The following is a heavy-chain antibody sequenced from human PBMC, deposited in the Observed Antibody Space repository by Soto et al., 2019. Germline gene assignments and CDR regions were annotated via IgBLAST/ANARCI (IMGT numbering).Heavy chain of an antibody. CDR1: GGYISSGYF. CDR3: ARFAKEENPKRESWYAFYI. CDR2: IYYSGGT. Sequence: PSETLSLTCTVSGGYISSGYFWSWIRQRPGKGLEWIGNIYYSGGTYSNPSLESRVVMSVDTSKNEFTLKVNSVTAADTAMYYCARFAKEENPKRESWYAFYIWGQGILVTVSS. V-gene: IGHV4-31*03. D-gene: IGHD6-13*01. J-gene: IGHJ4*02.